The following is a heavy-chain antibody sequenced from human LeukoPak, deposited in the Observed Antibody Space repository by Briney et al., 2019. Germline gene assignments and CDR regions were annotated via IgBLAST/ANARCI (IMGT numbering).Heavy chain of an antibody. CDR1: GGSISSYY. CDR3: ARLGYSSSWDYWYFDL. Sequence: SETLSLTCTVSGGSISSYYWSWIRQPPGKGLEWIGYIYYSGSTNYNPSLKSRVTISVDTSKNQFSLKLSSVTAADTAVYYCARLGYSSSWDYWYFDLWGRGTLVTVSS. D-gene: IGHD6-13*01. V-gene: IGHV4-59*08. CDR2: IYYSGST. J-gene: IGHJ2*01.